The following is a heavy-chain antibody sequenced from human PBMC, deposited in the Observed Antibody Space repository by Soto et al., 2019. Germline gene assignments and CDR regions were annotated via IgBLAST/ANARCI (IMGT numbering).Heavy chain of an antibody. CDR1: GFTFSYYW. V-gene: IGHV3-74*01. J-gene: IGHJ5*02. Sequence: EVQLVGSGGGLALPRGSLRISCAASGFTFSYYWMHWVRQAPGRGLVWVARVDKDGNTIYADSVKGRFTISRDNAKNTMYLQMNSLRAEDTAVYYCARDQPHNWFDPWGQGTLVTVSS. CDR3: ARDQPHNWFDP. CDR2: VDKDGNT.